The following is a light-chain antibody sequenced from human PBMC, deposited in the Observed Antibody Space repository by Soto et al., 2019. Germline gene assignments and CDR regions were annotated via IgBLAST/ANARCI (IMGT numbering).Light chain of an antibody. Sequence: EIVMTQSPATLSVSQGERGTLSCRASQSVSSKLAWYQQKPGQAPRLLIYGASTRATGIPARFSGSGSGTEFTLTISSLQSEDFAVYYCQQYNNWRTFGQGTKVEIK. CDR3: QQYNNWRT. J-gene: IGKJ1*01. CDR2: GAS. V-gene: IGKV3-15*01. CDR1: QSVSSK.